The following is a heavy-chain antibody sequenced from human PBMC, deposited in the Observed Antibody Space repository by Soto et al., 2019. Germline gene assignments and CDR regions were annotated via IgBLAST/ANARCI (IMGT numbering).Heavy chain of an antibody. Sequence: SETLSLTCTVSGGSISSYYWSWIRQPPVNGLEWIGYIYYSGSTNYNPSLKSRVTISVDTSKNQFSLKLSSVTAADTAVYYCAREAVVVTAAGTFDIWGQGTMVTVSS. CDR1: GGSISSYY. CDR3: AREAVVVTAAGTFDI. V-gene: IGHV4-59*01. D-gene: IGHD2-21*02. CDR2: IYYSGST. J-gene: IGHJ3*02.